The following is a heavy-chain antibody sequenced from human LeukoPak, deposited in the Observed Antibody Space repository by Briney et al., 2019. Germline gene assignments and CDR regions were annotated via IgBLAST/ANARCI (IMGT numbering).Heavy chain of an antibody. CDR1: GGSISSYY. J-gene: IGHJ4*02. D-gene: IGHD3-22*01. Sequence: SETLSLTCTVSGGSISSYYWSWIRQPAGKGLEWIGRIYTSGTTNYNPSLKSRVTMSVDTSKNQFSLKLSSLTAADTAVYYCARAGGTYYFDSSGYFYWGQGTLVTVSS. CDR2: IYTSGTT. V-gene: IGHV4-4*07. CDR3: ARAGGTYYFDSSGYFY.